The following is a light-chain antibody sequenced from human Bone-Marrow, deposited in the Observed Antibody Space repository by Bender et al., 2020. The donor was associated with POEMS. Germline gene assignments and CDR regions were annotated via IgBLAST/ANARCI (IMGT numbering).Light chain of an antibody. Sequence: QSVLTQPPSASGTPGQRVTISCSGSNSNIGTNAVNWYQQFPGTAPKLLIYSDNQRPSGVPDRFYDFKSGTSTSLAISGLQSEDEADYYCAAWVAGLSGGVFGGGTKLAVL. CDR1: NSNIGTNA. J-gene: IGLJ3*02. CDR2: SDN. CDR3: AAWVAGLSGGV. V-gene: IGLV1-44*01.